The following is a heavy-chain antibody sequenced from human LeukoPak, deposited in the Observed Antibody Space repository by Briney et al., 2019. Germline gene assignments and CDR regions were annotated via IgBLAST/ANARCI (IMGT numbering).Heavy chain of an antibody. D-gene: IGHD6-19*01. CDR2: INHSGST. CDR1: SGSFSGYY. CDR3: ARVGVPGSLAGYSSGWYRDDAFDI. V-gene: IGHV4-34*01. Sequence: SETLSLTCAVYSGSFSGYYWSWIRQPPGKGLEWIGEINHSGSTNYNPSLKSRVTISVDTSKNQFSLKLSSVTAADTAVYYCARVGVPGSLAGYSSGWYRDDAFDIWGQGTMVTVSS. J-gene: IGHJ3*02.